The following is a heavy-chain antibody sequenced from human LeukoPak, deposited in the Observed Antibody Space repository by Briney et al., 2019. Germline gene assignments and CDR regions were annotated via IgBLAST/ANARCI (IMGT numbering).Heavy chain of an antibody. CDR1: GYTFTSYY. Sequence: ASVKVSCKASGYTFTSYYMHWVRQAPGQGLEWMGIINPSGGSTSYAQKFQGRVTMTRDTSTSTVYMELSSLRSEDTAVYYCAKDLDGSGWYRSYYYYYGMDVWGQGTTVTVSS. CDR2: INPSGGST. V-gene: IGHV1-46*01. CDR3: AKDLDGSGWYRSYYYYYGMDV. J-gene: IGHJ6*02. D-gene: IGHD6-19*01.